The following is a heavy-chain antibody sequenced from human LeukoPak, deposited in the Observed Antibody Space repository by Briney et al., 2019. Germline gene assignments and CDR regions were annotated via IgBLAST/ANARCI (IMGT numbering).Heavy chain of an antibody. D-gene: IGHD4-17*01. J-gene: IGHJ4*02. CDR2: ISSNGDNT. Sequence: GGSLRLSCSASGFPFNTYAIHWVRQAPGKGLEYVAGISSNGDNTDFADSAKGRFTISRDNSKNTLYLQMNSLRADDTAVYYCGLGASTYYFDYWGQGTLVTVSS. CDR3: GLGASTYYFDY. CDR1: GFPFNTYA. V-gene: IGHV3-64*04.